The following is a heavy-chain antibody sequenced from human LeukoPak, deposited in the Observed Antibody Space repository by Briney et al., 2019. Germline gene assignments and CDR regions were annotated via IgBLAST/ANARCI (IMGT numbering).Heavy chain of an antibody. CDR3: ARDDRFDGSGHYSAFDV. V-gene: IGHV3-48*02. CDR2: ISSSSSHT. J-gene: IGHJ3*01. CDR1: GFTFGSYA. Sequence: QPGGSLRLSCAASGFTFGSYAMSWVRQAPGKGPEWISFISSSSSHTNYADSVKGRFTISRDNAKNSLFLQMSSLRDEDTAVYYCARDDRFDGSGHYSAFDVWGQGTMVTVSS. D-gene: IGHD3-22*01.